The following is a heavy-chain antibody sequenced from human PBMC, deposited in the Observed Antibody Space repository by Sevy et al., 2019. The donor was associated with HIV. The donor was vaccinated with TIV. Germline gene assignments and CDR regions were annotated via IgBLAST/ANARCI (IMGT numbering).Heavy chain of an antibody. CDR2: IFNDGKTK. CDR1: GFIFSRYG. J-gene: IGHJ4*02. CDR3: ARESGSDWYLDS. D-gene: IGHD2-21*02. V-gene: IGHV3-33*01. Sequence: GGSLRLSCKASGFIFSRYGVHWVRQAPGKGLEWVASIFNDGKTKYYGDPVKGRFTISRDDSKNTLYLQMDSLRAEDTDVYYCARESGSDWYLDSWGQGTLVTVSS.